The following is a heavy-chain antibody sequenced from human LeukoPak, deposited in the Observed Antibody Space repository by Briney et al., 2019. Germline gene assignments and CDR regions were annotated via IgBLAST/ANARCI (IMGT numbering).Heavy chain of an antibody. V-gene: IGHV4-39*02. J-gene: IGHJ3*02. CDR3: ARDYGDAFDI. D-gene: IGHD4-17*01. Sequence: PSETLSLTCTVSGGSISSSSYYWGWVRQPPGKGLEWIGSIYYSGSTYYNPSLKSRVTISVDTSKNQFSLKLSSVTAADTAVYYCARDYGDAFDIWGQGTMVTVSS. CDR1: GGSISSSSYY. CDR2: IYYSGST.